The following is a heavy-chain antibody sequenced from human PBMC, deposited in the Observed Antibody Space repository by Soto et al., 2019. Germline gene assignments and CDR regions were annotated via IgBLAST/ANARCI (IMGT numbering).Heavy chain of an antibody. Sequence: GGSLRLSCEGSGFPFRSYGIQWVRQAPGKGLEWLGLIWNDGSHAYYADSVKGRFTISRDNSKNTVFLQVSNLRAEDTAVYFCARDQTDSGGYSDSWGQGTLVTVSS. D-gene: IGHD2-15*01. CDR3: ARDQTDSGGYSDS. V-gene: IGHV3-33*01. CDR1: GFPFRSYG. CDR2: IWNDGSHA. J-gene: IGHJ4*02.